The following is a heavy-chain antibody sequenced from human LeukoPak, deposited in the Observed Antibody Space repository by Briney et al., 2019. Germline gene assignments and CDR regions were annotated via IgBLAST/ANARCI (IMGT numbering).Heavy chain of an antibody. V-gene: IGHV3-30-3*01. CDR2: ISYDGRNK. CDR3: ARDLEGWYYDSSGYPTNFDY. D-gene: IGHD3-22*01. Sequence: GGSLRLSCAASGFTFSSYAMHWVRQAPGKGLEWVAVISYDGRNKYYADSVKGRFTISRDNSKNTLYLQMNSLRAEDTAVYYCARDLEGWYYDSSGYPTNFDYWGQGTLVTVSS. J-gene: IGHJ4*02. CDR1: GFTFSSYA.